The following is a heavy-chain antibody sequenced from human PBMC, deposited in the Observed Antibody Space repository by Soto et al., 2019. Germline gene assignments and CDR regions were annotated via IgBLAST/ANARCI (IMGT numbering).Heavy chain of an antibody. Sequence: GESLKISCKGSGYSFTSYWIGWVRQMPGKGLEWMGIIYPGDSDTRYSPSFRGQVTISADKSISTAYLQWSSLEASDTAMYYCARSSRGYYDSSGYFEINYYYYYGMDVWGQGTTVTVSS. CDR3: ARSSRGYYDSSGYFEINYYYYYGMDV. V-gene: IGHV5-51*01. J-gene: IGHJ6*02. D-gene: IGHD3-22*01. CDR2: IYPGDSDT. CDR1: GYSFTSYW.